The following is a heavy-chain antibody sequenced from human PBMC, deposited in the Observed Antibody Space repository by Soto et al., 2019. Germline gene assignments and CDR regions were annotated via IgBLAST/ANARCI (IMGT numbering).Heavy chain of an antibody. J-gene: IGHJ5*02. V-gene: IGHV3-74*01. CDR3: ARVASGGYDGFDP. CDR2: VNPDGSTT. Sequence: EVQLVESGGGLVQPGGSLRLSCAASKFSFSGYWMHWVRQAPGKGLMWVSRVNPDGSTTTYADSVKGRFTISRDNAKNTVFLQMNSLRADDAAVYYCARVASGGYDGFDPWGQGTLVTVSS. CDR1: KFSFSGYW. D-gene: IGHD1-26*01.